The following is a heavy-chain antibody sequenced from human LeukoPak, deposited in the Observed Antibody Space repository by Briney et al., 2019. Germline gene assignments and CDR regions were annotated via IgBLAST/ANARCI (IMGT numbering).Heavy chain of an antibody. V-gene: IGHV3-9*01. Sequence: GGSLRLSCAASGFTFDDYAMHWVRQAPGKGLEWVSGISWNSGSIGYADSVKGRFTISRDNAKNSLYLQMNSLRAEDTALYYCAKASSGWSRGSSDAFDIWGQGTMVTVSS. D-gene: IGHD6-19*01. CDR2: ISWNSGSI. CDR3: AKASSGWSRGSSDAFDI. J-gene: IGHJ3*02. CDR1: GFTFDDYA.